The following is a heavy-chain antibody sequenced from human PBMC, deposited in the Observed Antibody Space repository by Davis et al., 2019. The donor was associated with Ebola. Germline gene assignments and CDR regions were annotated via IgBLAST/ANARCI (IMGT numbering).Heavy chain of an antibody. CDR2: ISSGGGAP. CDR1: GFIFSTYA. V-gene: IGHV3-23*01. Sequence: GGSLRLSCAASGFIFSTYAMGWVRQAPGKGLEWVSDISSGGGAPYYADSVKGRFTTFRDNPKNTLYLQMNSLRADDTAVYYCARDPGEYSSFLSYYYGMDVWGQGTTVTVSS. D-gene: IGHD6-6*01. CDR3: ARDPGEYSSFLSYYYGMDV. J-gene: IGHJ6*02.